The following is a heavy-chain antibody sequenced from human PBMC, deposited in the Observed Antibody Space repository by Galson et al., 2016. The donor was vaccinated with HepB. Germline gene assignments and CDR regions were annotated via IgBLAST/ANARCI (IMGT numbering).Heavy chain of an antibody. J-gene: IGHJ6*02. D-gene: IGHD5-18*01. CDR1: GFTVSSNY. V-gene: IGHV3-66*01. CDR2: IYSGGST. Sequence: SLRLSCAASGFTVSSNYMSWVRQAPGKGLEWVSVIYSGGSTYYADSVKGRFTISRDNSKNPLYLQMNSLRAEDTAVYYCARGGRDTAMDYYYYGMDVWGQGTTVTVSS. CDR3: ARGGRDTAMDYYYYGMDV.